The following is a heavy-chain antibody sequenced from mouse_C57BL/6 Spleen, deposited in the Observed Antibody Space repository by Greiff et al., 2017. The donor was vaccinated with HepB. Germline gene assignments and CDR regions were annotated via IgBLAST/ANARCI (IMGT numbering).Heavy chain of an antibody. J-gene: IGHJ1*03. V-gene: IGHV1-42*01. CDR3: ARTLAYYSNWYFDV. D-gene: IGHD2-5*01. Sequence: EVQLQESGPELVKPGASVKISCKASGYSFTGYYMNWVKQSPEKSLEWIGEINPSTGGTTYNQKFKAKATLTVDKSSSTAYMQLKSLTSEDSAVYYCARTLAYYSNWYFDVWGTGTTVTVSS. CDR1: GYSFTGYY. CDR2: INPSTGGT.